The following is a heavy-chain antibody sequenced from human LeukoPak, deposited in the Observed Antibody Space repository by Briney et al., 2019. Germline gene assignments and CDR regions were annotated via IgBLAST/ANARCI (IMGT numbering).Heavy chain of an antibody. V-gene: IGHV3-23*01. CDR1: GFTLSSYA. CDR2: ISGSGGST. CDR3: AKDISSGWCFDY. J-gene: IGHJ4*02. Sequence: GGSLRLSCAASGFTLSSYAMSWVRQAPGKGLEWVSAISGSGGSTCYADSVKGRFTISRDNSKNTLYLQMNSLRAEDTAVYYCAKDISSGWCFDYWGQGTLVTVSS. D-gene: IGHD6-19*01.